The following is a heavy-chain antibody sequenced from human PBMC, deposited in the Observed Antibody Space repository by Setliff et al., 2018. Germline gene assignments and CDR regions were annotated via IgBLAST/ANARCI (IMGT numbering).Heavy chain of an antibody. CDR2: ISGSTDNT. Sequence: ASVKVSCKASGYTSINYGISWVRQAPGQGLEWMGWISGSTDNTNYAQKLQGRVTMTTDTSTSTAYMELRSLRSDDTAVYYCAREGVDSRSSTDYRYYMDVWGKGTTVTVSS. J-gene: IGHJ6*03. D-gene: IGHD6-6*01. CDR1: GYTSINYG. CDR3: AREGVDSRSSTDYRYYMDV. V-gene: IGHV1-18*01.